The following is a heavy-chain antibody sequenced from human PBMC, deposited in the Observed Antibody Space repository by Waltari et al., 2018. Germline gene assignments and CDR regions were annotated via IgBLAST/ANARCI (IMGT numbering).Heavy chain of an antibody. CDR3: ARQGYCSGGSCRKNDAFDI. J-gene: IGHJ3*02. V-gene: IGHV4-39*01. Sequence: QLQLQESGPGLVKPSETLSLTCTVSGGSISSSSYYWGWIRQPPGKGLGWIGSIYYSGSPHYNPSLKSRVTISVDTSKNQFSLKLSSVTAADTAGYYCARQGYCSGGSCRKNDAFDIWGQGTMVTVSS. CDR1: GGSISSSSYY. D-gene: IGHD2-15*01. CDR2: IYYSGSP.